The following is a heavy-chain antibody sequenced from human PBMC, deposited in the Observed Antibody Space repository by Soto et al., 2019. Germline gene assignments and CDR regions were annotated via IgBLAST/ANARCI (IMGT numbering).Heavy chain of an antibody. V-gene: IGHV1-69*12. D-gene: IGHD3-22*01. J-gene: IGHJ4*02. CDR2: IIPIFGTA. CDR3: AGGADEALYYYKTVGYLGYFDY. CDR1: GGTFNA. Sequence: QVQLVQSGAEVKKPGSSVKVSCKASGGTFNAISWVRQAPGQGLEWMGGIIPIFGTATYAQKFQGRVTITADESTNTAYMEVSSVRSEDTAVYYCAGGADEALYYYKTVGYLGYFDYWGQGTLGTVSS.